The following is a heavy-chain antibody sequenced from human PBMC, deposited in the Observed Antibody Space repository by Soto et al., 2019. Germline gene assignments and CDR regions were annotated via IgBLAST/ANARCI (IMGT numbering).Heavy chain of an antibody. Sequence: GGSLRLSCAASGFTFSSYEMNWVRQAPGKGLEWVSYISSSGSTIYYADSVKGRFTISRDNAKNSLYLQMNSLRAEDTAVYYCARSRTDFWEKRPTGGCMDVWGQGTTVTVSS. CDR2: ISSSGSTI. V-gene: IGHV3-48*03. J-gene: IGHJ6*02. CDR3: ARSRTDFWEKRPTGGCMDV. D-gene: IGHD3-3*01. CDR1: GFTFSSYE.